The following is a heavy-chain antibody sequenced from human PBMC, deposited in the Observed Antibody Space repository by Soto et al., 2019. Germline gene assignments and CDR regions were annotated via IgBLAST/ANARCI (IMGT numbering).Heavy chain of an antibody. D-gene: IGHD3-22*01. CDR3: ARGRTLRTYADASSDYFYFFDY. V-gene: IGHV4-59*01. CDR1: GDSISTFY. Sequence: SETLSLTCTVSGDSISTFYWGRMRQSPGKELEWIGYVYYTGSTNYNPSLKSRVTISVDRSKNQFSLKLTSANAADTAVYYCARGRTLRTYADASSDYFYFFDYWGQGTQVTVSS. CDR2: VYYTGST. J-gene: IGHJ4*02.